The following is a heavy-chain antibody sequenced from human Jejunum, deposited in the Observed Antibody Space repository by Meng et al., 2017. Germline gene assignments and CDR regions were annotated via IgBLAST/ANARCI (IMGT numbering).Heavy chain of an antibody. CDR1: GGTITNYG. V-gene: IGHV1-69*13. J-gene: IGHJ6*02. CDR3: ARGDFWTGYQSYIYYFVMDV. CDR2: IVPGFGSP. Sequence: SVKVSCKASGGTITNYGVSWVRLAPGQGLEWMGGIVPGFGSPNYAQKFQGRVTITADESRSTAYMELSSLRSEDTAEYYCARGDFWTGYQSYIYYFVMDVWGQGTTVTVSS. D-gene: IGHD3/OR15-3a*01.